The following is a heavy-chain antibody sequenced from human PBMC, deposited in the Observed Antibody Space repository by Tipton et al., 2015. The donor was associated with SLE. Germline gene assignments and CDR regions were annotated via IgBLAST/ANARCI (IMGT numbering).Heavy chain of an antibody. D-gene: IGHD1-26*01. V-gene: IGHV4-34*01. Sequence: TLSLTCAVYGGSFSGYYYTWIRQPPGKGLEWIGEINHSGSTNYNPSLKSRVTISVDTSKNQFSLKLSSVTAADTAVYYCARGRGIVGVNWFDPWGQGTLVTVSS. CDR3: ARGRGIVGVNWFDP. J-gene: IGHJ5*02. CDR1: GGSFSGYY. CDR2: INHSGST.